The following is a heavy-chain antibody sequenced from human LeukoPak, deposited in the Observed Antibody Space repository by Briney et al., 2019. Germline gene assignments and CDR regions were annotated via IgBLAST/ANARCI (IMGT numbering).Heavy chain of an antibody. J-gene: IGHJ4*02. V-gene: IGHV3-30*02. Sequence: GGSLRLSCTASGFNFTGYDMHWVRRAPGKGLEWVAFIQHDGSKKYYAESVKGRFTISRDNSKNTLFLQLNSLRPEDTAVFYCAKGDTDWGRGTLVTVSS. CDR3: AKGDTD. CDR2: IQHDGSKK. D-gene: IGHD5-18*01. CDR1: GFNFTGYD.